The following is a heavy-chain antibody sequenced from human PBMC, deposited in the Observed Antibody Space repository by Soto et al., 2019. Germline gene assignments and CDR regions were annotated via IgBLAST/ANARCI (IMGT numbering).Heavy chain of an antibody. J-gene: IGHJ4*02. CDR2: IYYSGST. D-gene: IGHD3-22*01. V-gene: IGHV4-30-4*01. CDR3: ARDKGYYDSSGYYGVFDY. Sequence: SETLSLTCTVSGGSISSGDYYWSWIRQPPGKGLEWIGYIYYSGSTYYNPSLKSRVTISVDTSKNQFSLKLSSVTAADTAVYYCARDKGYYDSSGYYGVFDYWGQGTLVTVSS. CDR1: GGSISSGDYY.